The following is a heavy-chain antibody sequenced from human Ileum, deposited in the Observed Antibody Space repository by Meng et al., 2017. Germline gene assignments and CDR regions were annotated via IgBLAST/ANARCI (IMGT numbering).Heavy chain of an antibody. CDR1: GFSISDDH. CDR2: ISKTSIYI. J-gene: IGHJ5*02. V-gene: IGHV3-11*01. Sequence: GGRVGAGGDLVKPGWSLRICCAASGFSISDDHITWIRQAPGKGLEWISYISKTSIYIYYTDSVKGRFTISRDNAKDSVCLQMNSLRAEDTAVYYCARDGGHRRFDVWGQGTLVTVSS. CDR3: ARDGGHRRFDV. D-gene: IGHD3-16*01.